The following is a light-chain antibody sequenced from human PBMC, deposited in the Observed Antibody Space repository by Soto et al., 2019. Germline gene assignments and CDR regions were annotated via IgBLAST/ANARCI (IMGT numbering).Light chain of an antibody. CDR1: QTIINYY. Sequence: EIVLTQSPDTLSSSPGERATLSCRASQTIINYYLAWYQQRPGQAPRLLIYDASTRATGIPDRFSGSASGTDFTLTISRLEPEDFTVYYCHQYSDSPPFTFGQGTRLDI. CDR3: HQYSDSPPFT. CDR2: DAS. V-gene: IGKV3-20*01. J-gene: IGKJ5*01.